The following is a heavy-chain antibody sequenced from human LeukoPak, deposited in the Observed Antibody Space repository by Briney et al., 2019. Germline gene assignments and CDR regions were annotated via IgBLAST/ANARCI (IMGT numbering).Heavy chain of an antibody. CDR1: GFTFSSDW. V-gene: IGHV3-7*01. CDR3: ASTGSLTGYRFDY. CDR2: IKPDGGEK. J-gene: IGHJ4*02. Sequence: QTGGSLRLSCAASGFTFSSDWMIWVRQAPGKGLEWVANIKPDGGEKYYVDSVKGRFTISRDNAKNSLYLQMNSLRAEDTAVHYCASTGSLTGYRFDYWGQGTLVTVSS. D-gene: IGHD3-9*01.